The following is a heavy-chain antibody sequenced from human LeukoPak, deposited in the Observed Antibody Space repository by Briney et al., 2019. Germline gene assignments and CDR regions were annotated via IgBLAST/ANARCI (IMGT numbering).Heavy chain of an antibody. CDR3: APGGVAGDF. CDR1: GFTFSSYG. D-gene: IGHD6-19*01. V-gene: IGHV3-30*02. CDR2: IRYDGSIK. Sequence: GGSLRLSCAASGFTFSSYGMHWVRQAPGKGLEWLAFIRYDGSIKYHADSVKGRFTISRDDSKNTLYLQMNSLRADDTAVFYCAPGGVAGDFWGQGTLVTVSS. J-gene: IGHJ4*02.